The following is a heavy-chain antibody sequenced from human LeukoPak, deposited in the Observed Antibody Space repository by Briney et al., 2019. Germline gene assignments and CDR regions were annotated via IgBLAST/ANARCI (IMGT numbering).Heavy chain of an antibody. CDR2: IYYSGST. J-gene: IGHJ3*02. CDR3: ASDIAAAGMSAFGI. CDR1: GGSISSYY. V-gene: IGHV4-59*01. Sequence: SETLSLTCTVSGGSISSYYWSWIRQPPGKGLEWIGYIYYSGSTNYNPPLKSRVTISVDTSKNQFSLKLSSVTAADTAVYYCASDIAAAGMSAFGIWGQGTMVTVSS. D-gene: IGHD6-13*01.